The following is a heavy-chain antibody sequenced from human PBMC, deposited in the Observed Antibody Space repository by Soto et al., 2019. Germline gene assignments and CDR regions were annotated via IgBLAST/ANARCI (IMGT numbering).Heavy chain of an antibody. CDR1: GGSISSSNW. V-gene: IGHV4-4*02. CDR3: AQRTPRTVLYDY. J-gene: IGHJ4*02. CDR2: IYHSGST. D-gene: IGHD2-15*01. Sequence: PSETLSLTCAVSGGSISSSNWWSWVRQPPGKGLEWIGEIYHSGSTNYNPPLKSRVTISVDKSKNQFSLKLSSVTAADTAVYYCAQRTPRTVLYDYWGQGTLVTVSS.